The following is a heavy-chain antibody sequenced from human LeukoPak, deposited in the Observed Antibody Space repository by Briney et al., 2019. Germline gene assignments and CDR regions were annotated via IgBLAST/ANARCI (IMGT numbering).Heavy chain of an antibody. V-gene: IGHV4-34*01. CDR1: GGSISSYY. CDR2: INHSGST. CDR3: ARGLGPTDSGGSCYFDP. Sequence: PSETLSLTCTVSGGSISSYYWSWIRQPPGKGLEWIGEINHSGSTNYNPSLKSRVTISVDTSKNQFSLKLSSVTAADTAVYYCARGLGPTDSGGSCYFDPWGQGTLVTVSS. J-gene: IGHJ4*02. D-gene: IGHD2-15*01.